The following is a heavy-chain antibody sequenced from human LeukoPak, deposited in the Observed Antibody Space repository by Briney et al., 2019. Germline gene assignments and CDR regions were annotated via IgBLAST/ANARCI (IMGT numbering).Heavy chain of an antibody. J-gene: IGHJ5*02. Sequence: GGSLRLSCAASGFTFSNYWMHWVRQAQGKGLVWVSRINSDGSSTSYSDSVNDRFTISRDNAKNTLYLQMNSLRAEDTAVYYCARDGSSWSNWPDPSGQGTLVT. CDR2: INSDGSST. CDR3: ARDGSSWSNWPDP. CDR1: GFTFSNYW. D-gene: IGHD6-13*01. V-gene: IGHV3-74*01.